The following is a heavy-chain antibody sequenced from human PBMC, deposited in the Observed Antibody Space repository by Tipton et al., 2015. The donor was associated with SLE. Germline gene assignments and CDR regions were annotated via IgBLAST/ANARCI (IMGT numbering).Heavy chain of an antibody. CDR3: ARDWSSLPTPGALDI. D-gene: IGHD3-3*01. Sequence: SLRLSCVASGFTFSSYEMNWVRQAPGKGLEWVSYISSSGSTIYYADSVKGRFTISRDNAKNSLYLQMNSLRAEDTAVYYCARDWSSLPTPGALDIWGQGTMVTVSS. CDR2: ISSSGSTI. V-gene: IGHV3-48*03. J-gene: IGHJ3*02. CDR1: GFTFSSYE.